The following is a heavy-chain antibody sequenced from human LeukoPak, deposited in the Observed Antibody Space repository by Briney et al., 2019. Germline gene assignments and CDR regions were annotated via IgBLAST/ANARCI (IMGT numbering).Heavy chain of an antibody. CDR1: GGTFSSYA. D-gene: IGHD6-6*01. V-gene: IGHV1-69*13. Sequence: SVKVSCKASGGTFSSYAISWVRQAPGQGLEWMGGIIPIFGTANYAQKFQGRVTITADESTSTAYMELDSLRSEDTAVYYCARGREYSCSSGYDYWGQGTLVTVSS. CDR2: IIPIFGTA. CDR3: ARGREYSCSSGYDY. J-gene: IGHJ4*02.